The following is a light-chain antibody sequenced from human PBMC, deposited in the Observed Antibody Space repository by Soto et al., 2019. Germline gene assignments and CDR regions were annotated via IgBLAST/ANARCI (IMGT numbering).Light chain of an antibody. Sequence: PGERATLSCRASRSVTGYLAWYQQKPGQAPRLLIYDASSRATGIPPRFSGSGSGTDFTLTITSLEPEDFALYYCQQRSDWPSTFGGGTKVEI. CDR2: DAS. CDR1: RSVTGY. CDR3: QQRSDWPST. V-gene: IGKV3-11*01. J-gene: IGKJ4*01.